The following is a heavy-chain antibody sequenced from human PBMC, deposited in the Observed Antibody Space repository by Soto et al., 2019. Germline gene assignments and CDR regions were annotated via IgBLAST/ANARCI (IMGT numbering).Heavy chain of an antibody. V-gene: IGHV3-11*01. J-gene: IGHJ4*02. CDR1: GFNFSDYY. D-gene: IGHD5-18*01. CDR3: ARERYSYGPYYFDY. Sequence: PGGSLRLSCAASGFNFSDYYMSWIRQAPGKGLEWVSSITSSGSTTYYTDSVKGRFTISRDNAKNSLYLQMNSLRAEDTAVYYCARERYSYGPYYFDYWGQGTLVTVSS. CDR2: ITSSGSTT.